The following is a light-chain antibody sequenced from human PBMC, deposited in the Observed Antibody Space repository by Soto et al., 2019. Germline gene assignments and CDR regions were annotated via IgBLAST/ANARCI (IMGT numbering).Light chain of an antibody. CDR2: DVD. CDR1: SSDVGGYNY. V-gene: IGLV2-11*01. J-gene: IGLJ1*01. Sequence: QSVLTQPRSVSGSPGQSVTISCTGTSSDVGGYNYVSWYQHHTGKAPKLMIYDVDKRPSGVPGRFSGSKSGNTASLTISGLQAGDEADYYCCSNAGSYPFVFGTGTKVTVL. CDR3: CSNAGSYPFV.